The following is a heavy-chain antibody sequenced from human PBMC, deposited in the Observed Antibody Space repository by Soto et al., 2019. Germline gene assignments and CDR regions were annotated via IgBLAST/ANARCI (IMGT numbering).Heavy chain of an antibody. Sequence: ASVKVSCKASGYTFTSYDINWVRQATGQGLEWMGWMNPNSGNTGYAQKFQGRVTMTRNTSISTAYMELSSLRSEDTTVYYCASPARNYDFWSGYSFDIWGQGTMVTVSS. CDR2: MNPNSGNT. D-gene: IGHD3-3*01. CDR1: GYTFTSYD. J-gene: IGHJ3*02. CDR3: ASPARNYDFWSGYSFDI. V-gene: IGHV1-8*01.